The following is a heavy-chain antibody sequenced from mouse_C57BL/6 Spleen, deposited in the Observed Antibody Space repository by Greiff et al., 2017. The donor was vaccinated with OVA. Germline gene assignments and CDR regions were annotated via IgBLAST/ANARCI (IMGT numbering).Heavy chain of an antibody. CDR3: AGGDWDEEDDC. J-gene: IGHJ2*01. V-gene: IGHV1-52*01. CDR1: GYTFTSYW. CDR2: IDPSDSET. D-gene: IGHD4-1*01. Sequence: QVQLKQPGAELVRPGSSVKLSCKASGYTFTSYWMHWVKQRPIQGLEWIGNIDPSDSETHYNQKFKDKATLTVDKSSSTAYMQLSSLTSEDSAVYYCAGGDWDEEDDCWGQGTTLTVSS.